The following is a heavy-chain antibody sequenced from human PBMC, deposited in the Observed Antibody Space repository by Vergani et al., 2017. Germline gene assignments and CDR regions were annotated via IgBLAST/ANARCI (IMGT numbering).Heavy chain of an antibody. CDR1: GAYVGSGGYY. D-gene: IGHD2/OR15-2a*01. CDR2: IYHTGTT. CDR3: ARAGLPFYAFYMDV. V-gene: IGHV4-31*03. Sequence: QVQLQESGPGLVKASQTLSLTCSVSGAYVGSGGYYWGWIRQHPGQGLEWIGYIYHTGTTYYNPSLRGRINISVDTSKNQLSLKLTSATAADTAVYFCARAGLPFYAFYMDVWGKGITVTVSS. J-gene: IGHJ6*03.